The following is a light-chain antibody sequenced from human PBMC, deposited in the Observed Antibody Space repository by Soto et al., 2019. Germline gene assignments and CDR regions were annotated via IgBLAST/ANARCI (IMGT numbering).Light chain of an antibody. CDR1: QGISNY. Sequence: DIQMTQSPSSLSASVGDRVTITCRASQGISNYLAWYQQKPGKVPKLLIYAASTLQSGVPSRFSGSVSGTDLTLTISSLQPEDVATYYCQKYNSAPLLTFGGGTKVEIK. CDR2: AAS. V-gene: IGKV1-27*01. CDR3: QKYNSAPLLT. J-gene: IGKJ4*01.